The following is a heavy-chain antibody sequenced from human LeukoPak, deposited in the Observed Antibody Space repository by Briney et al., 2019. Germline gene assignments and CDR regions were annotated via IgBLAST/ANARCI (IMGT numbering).Heavy chain of an antibody. D-gene: IGHD6-19*01. J-gene: IGHJ1*01. CDR1: GGTFSIYA. Sequence: SVTVSCTASGGTFSIYAISWVRQAPGQGLEWMGGIIPIFGTANHAQKFQGRVTITADESTSTAYMELSSLRSEDTAVYYCARGPAVALTEYFQRWGQGTLVTVSS. V-gene: IGHV1-69*13. CDR2: IIPIFGTA. CDR3: ARGPAVALTEYFQR.